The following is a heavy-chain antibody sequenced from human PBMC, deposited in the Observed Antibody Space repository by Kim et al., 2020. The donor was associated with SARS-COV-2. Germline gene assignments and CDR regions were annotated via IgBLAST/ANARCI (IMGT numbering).Heavy chain of an antibody. CDR2: IYSGGST. CDR1: GFIVSDNY. J-gene: IGHJ6*02. CDR3: AGEVGKYNGMNN. V-gene: IGHV3-53*01. Sequence: GGSLRLSCAASGFIVSDNYMTWVRQAPGKGLEWVSVIYSGGSTFYADSVKGGLSITRDNTKNTPYFQLNSLIAEDAAAYYYAGEVGKYNGMNNWRQGP. D-gene: IGHD6-6*01.